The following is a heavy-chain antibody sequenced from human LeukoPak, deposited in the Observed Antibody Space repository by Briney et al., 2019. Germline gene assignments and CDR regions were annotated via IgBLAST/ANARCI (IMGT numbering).Heavy chain of an antibody. CDR3: AEDIRGYSYGAPIDY. J-gene: IGHJ4*02. V-gene: IGHV3-9*01. CDR2: ITWNSGTI. CDR1: GFTFDDYA. D-gene: IGHD5-18*01. Sequence: PGGSLRLSCAASGFTFDDYAMHWVRQAPGKGLEWVSGITWNSGTIGYADSVKGRFTISRDNAKNSLYLQMNSLRAEDTALYYCAEDIRGYSYGAPIDYWGQGTLVTVSS.